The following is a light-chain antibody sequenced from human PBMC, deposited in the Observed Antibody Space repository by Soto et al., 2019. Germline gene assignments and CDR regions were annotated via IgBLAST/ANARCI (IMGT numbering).Light chain of an antibody. CDR2: GNN. J-gene: IGLJ1*01. V-gene: IGLV1-40*01. CDR1: SSNIGAGYD. CDR3: QSYDSSLSGSYV. Sequence: QPVLTQPPSVSGAPGQRVTISCTGSSSNIGAGYDVHWYQRLPGTAPKVLIYGNNNRPSGVPDRFSGSKSGTSASLAITGLQAEDEADYYCQSYDSSLSGSYVFGTGNKLTVL.